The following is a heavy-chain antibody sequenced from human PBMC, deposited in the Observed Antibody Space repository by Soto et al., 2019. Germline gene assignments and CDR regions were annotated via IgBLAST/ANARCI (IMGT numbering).Heavy chain of an antibody. V-gene: IGHV1-69*13. CDR2: IIPIFGTA. CDR3: ARADTIFGVVIEPLGAFDI. D-gene: IGHD3-3*01. J-gene: IGHJ3*02. Sequence: GASVKVSCKASGGTFSSYAISWVRQAPGQGLEWMGGIIPIFGTANYAQKFQGRVTITADESTSTAYMELSSLRSEDTAVYYCARADTIFGVVIEPLGAFDIWGQGTMVTVSS. CDR1: GGTFSSYA.